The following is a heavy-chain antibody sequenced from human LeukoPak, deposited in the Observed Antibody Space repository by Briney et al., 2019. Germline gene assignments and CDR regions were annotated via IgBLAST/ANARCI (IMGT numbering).Heavy chain of an antibody. D-gene: IGHD6-19*01. J-gene: IGHJ6*02. Sequence: PGGSLRLSCAASGSTVSSNYMSWVRQAPGKGLEWVSIIYNVGGTYYADSVKGRFTISRDNSKNTLYLQMNSLRAEDTAVYYCARRYSSGWYGMDVWGQGTTVTVSS. CDR3: ARRYSSGWYGMDV. CDR2: IYNVGGT. V-gene: IGHV3-53*01. CDR1: GSTVSSNY.